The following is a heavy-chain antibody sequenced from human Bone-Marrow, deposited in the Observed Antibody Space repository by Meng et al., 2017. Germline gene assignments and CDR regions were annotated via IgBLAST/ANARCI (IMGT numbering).Heavy chain of an antibody. V-gene: IGHV1-18*01. J-gene: IGHJ4*02. CDR3: ATRGNPYLNR. CDR2: INVYKGIT. CDR1: GYTLSSVG. Sequence: QGQSVQSGAAGKKPRASVKVFCDASGYTLSSVGFAWVRQAPEQGLEWMGWINVYKGITNYAQRSQGRVTMTTDTSTTIGYMELTSLTPDDTTIYYCATRGNPYLNRWGQGTLFTVSS.